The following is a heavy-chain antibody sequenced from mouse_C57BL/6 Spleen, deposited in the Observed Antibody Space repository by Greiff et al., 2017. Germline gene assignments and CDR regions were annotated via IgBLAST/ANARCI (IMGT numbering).Heavy chain of an antibody. CDR1: GYTFTSYW. CDR3: ARAKLPDWYFDV. D-gene: IGHD1-1*01. CDR2: IYPGSGST. V-gene: IGHV1-55*01. J-gene: IGHJ1*03. Sequence: QVQLQQPGAELVKPGASVKMSCKASGYTFTSYWITWVKQRPGQGLEWMGDIYPGSGSTNYNEKFKSKATLTVDTSSSKAYMQLNSQTSEDSASYKCARAKLPDWYFDVWGTGTTVTVSS.